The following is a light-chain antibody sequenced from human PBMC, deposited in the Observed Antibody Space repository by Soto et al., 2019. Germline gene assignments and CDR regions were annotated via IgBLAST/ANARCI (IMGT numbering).Light chain of an antibody. CDR1: QSVSSDS. J-gene: IGKJ3*01. CDR3: QHYGTSAGFT. V-gene: IGKV3-20*01. Sequence: EIVLTQSPGTLSLSQGERATLSCRASQSVSSDSLTWYQQKPGQAPRLLIYGASSRATGIPDRFSGSGSGTDFTLPINRLEPEDFAVYYCQHYGTSAGFTFGPGTKVDIK. CDR2: GAS.